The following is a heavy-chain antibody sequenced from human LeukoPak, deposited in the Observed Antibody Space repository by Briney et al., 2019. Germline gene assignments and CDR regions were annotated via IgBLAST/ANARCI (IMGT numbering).Heavy chain of an antibody. D-gene: IGHD3-3*02. J-gene: IGHJ3*02. V-gene: IGHV4-31*03. CDR2: IYYSGST. CDR1: GGSISSGGYY. Sequence: SETLSLTCTASGGSISSGGYYWSWIRQHPGKGLEWIGYIYYSGSTYYNPSLKSRVTISVDTSKNQFSLKLSSVTAADTAVYYCARISPAGINAFDIWGQGTMVTVSS. CDR3: ARISPAGINAFDI.